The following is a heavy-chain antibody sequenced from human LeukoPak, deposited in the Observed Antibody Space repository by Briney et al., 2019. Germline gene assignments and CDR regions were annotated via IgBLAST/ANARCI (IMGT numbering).Heavy chain of an antibody. CDR2: IYYSGTT. Sequence: PSETLSLTCIVSGGSISPYYCSWIRQPPGKGLEYIGYIYYSGTTDYNPSLKSRVTISVDTSKNQFSLKVTSVSAADTAVYYCARIMQTPWGMDVWGQGTTVTVSS. V-gene: IGHV4-59*01. D-gene: IGHD4-23*01. J-gene: IGHJ6*02. CDR3: ARIMQTPWGMDV. CDR1: GGSISPYY.